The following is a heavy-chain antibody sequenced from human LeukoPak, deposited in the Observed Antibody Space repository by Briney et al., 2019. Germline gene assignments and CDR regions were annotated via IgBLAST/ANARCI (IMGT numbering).Heavy chain of an antibody. Sequence: GGSLRLSCEASGITFSTYFISWIRQAPGKGQQWVGYITNSGRSTNYADAVKGRFTISRDNAKKSVYLEMTDLRAEDTAVYYCAREASGNYHVFDSWGQGTLFTVSS. J-gene: IGHJ4*02. V-gene: IGHV3-11*04. CDR3: AREASGNYHVFDS. CDR2: ITNSGRST. CDR1: GITFSTYF. D-gene: IGHD1-26*01.